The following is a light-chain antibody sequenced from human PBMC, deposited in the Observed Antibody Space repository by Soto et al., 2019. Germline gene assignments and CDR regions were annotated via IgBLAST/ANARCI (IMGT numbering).Light chain of an antibody. CDR3: QQYDTSPRT. Sequence: EIVLTQSPGTLSFSPGERATLCCRASQSVSSNYLAWYQQKRGQAPRLLIYGASSRATGIPTRFSGSGSGTDFTLTISRLEPEDFAVYYCQQYDTSPRTFGQGTKVEI. CDR1: QSVSSNY. V-gene: IGKV3-20*01. J-gene: IGKJ1*01. CDR2: GAS.